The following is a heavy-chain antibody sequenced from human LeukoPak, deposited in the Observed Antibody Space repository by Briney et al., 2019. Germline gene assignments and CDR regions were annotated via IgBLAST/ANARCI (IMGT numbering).Heavy chain of an antibody. Sequence: ASVRVSCKASGYTFTGYYMHWVRQAPGQARAWMGRINPTSVGTNYAQKFQGRDTMTRDTSISTAYMELSRLRSDDTVVYYCARGSHNNYYDSSGYPHWGQGTLVTVS. D-gene: IGHD3-22*01. V-gene: IGHV1-2*05. J-gene: IGHJ4*02. CDR1: GYTFTGYY. CDR3: ARGSHNNYYDSSGYPH. CDR2: INPTSVGT.